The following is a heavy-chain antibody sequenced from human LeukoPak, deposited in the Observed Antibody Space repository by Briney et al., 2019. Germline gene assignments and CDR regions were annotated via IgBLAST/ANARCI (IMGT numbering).Heavy chain of an antibody. CDR3: ARAGWELPEAPYYYYMDV. CDR1: GFTFSSYV. V-gene: IGHV3-21*01. J-gene: IGHJ6*03. CDR2: ISTSSSYI. Sequence: GGSLRLSCAASGFTFSSYVMKWVRQAPGKGLEWVSSISTSSSYIYYADSVKGRFTISSDNAKNSLYLQMNSLRAEDTAVYYCARAGWELPEAPYYYYMDVWGKGTTVTVSS. D-gene: IGHD1-26*01.